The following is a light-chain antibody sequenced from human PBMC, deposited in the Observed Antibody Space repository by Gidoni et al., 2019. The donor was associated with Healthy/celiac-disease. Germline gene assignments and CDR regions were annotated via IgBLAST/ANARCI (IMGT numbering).Light chain of an antibody. Sequence: DIVLTQSPGTLSLSPGERATLSCRASQSVSSSYLAWYQQKPDQAPRLLIYGASSRATGITDRLSGSGSGRDFTLTISRLEPEDFAVYYCQQYGSSPYTFGQGTKLEIK. CDR2: GAS. CDR1: QSVSSSY. CDR3: QQYGSSPYT. V-gene: IGKV3-20*01. J-gene: IGKJ2*01.